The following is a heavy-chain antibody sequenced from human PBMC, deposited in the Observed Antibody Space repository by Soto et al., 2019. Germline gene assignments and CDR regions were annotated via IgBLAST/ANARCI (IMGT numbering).Heavy chain of an antibody. CDR1: DGSFTEDC. CDR2: INHRGGA. D-gene: IGHD3-9*01. V-gene: IGHV4-34*01. Sequence: SEARSVSCAGHDGSFTEDCWTWSRQSPGRGRGWIGEINHRGGATYKPSLRSPVTISIDTSKNNFSLSLRSLTAADTAVYYCVPRGTNYDFTTGPHPFDNRGNGTLAT. CDR3: VPRGTNYDFTTGPHPFDN. J-gene: IGHJ4*01.